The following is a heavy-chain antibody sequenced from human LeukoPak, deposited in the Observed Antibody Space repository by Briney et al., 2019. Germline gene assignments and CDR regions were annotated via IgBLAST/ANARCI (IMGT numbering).Heavy chain of an antibody. J-gene: IGHJ4*02. Sequence: GGSLRLSCAASGFTFSSYAMSWVRQAPGKGLEWVSAISGSGGSTYYADSVKGRFTISRDNSKNTLYLQMNSLRAEDTAVYYCARDGDDTSGYFSPFDYWGQGTLVTVAS. D-gene: IGHD3-22*01. CDR3: ARDGDDTSGYFSPFDY. CDR1: GFTFSSYA. V-gene: IGHV3-23*01. CDR2: ISGSGGST.